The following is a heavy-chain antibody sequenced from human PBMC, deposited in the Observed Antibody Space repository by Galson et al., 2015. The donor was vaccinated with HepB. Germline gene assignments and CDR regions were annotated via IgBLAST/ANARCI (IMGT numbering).Heavy chain of an antibody. Sequence: SLRLSCASSGFSFSNYAIHWVRQAPGKGLEWMAVISYDGSFRYYSDSVKGRFTVSRDPSRSILYLQMNSLRVDDTAVYYCAKGGPGRIGVVINRSLGFDPWGQGTLVIVSS. CDR3: AKGGPGRIGVVINRSLGFDP. V-gene: IGHV3-30*18. CDR1: GFSFSNYA. J-gene: IGHJ5*02. D-gene: IGHD2-21*01. CDR2: ISYDGSFR.